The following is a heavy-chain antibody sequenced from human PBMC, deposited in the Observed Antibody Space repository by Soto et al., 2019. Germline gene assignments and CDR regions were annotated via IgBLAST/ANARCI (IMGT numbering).Heavy chain of an antibody. CDR1: GYTFTGYY. CDR2: INPNSGGT. J-gene: IGHJ4*02. D-gene: IGHD6-13*01. Sequence: QVQLVQSGAEVKKPGASVKVSCKTSGYTFTGYYMHWVRQAPGQGLEWMGWINPNSGGTNYAQKFQGWVTMTRDTSISTAYMELSMLKPDDTAVYYCARASRVPATGPDYWGQGTLVTVSS. CDR3: ARASRVPATGPDY. V-gene: IGHV1-2*04.